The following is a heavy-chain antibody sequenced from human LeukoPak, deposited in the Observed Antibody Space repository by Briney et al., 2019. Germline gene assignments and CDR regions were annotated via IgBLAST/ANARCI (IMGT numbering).Heavy chain of an antibody. V-gene: IGHV4-30-2*03. Sequence: PSQTLSLTCTVSGGSISSGDYYWTWIRQPPGKGLEWIGSIYYSGSTYYNPSLKSRVTISVDTSKNQFSLKLSSVTAADTAVYYCAREGYCSSTSCGAYYYYYGMDVWGQGTTVTVSS. CDR2: IYYSGST. D-gene: IGHD2-2*01. CDR3: AREGYCSSTSCGAYYYYYGMDV. CDR1: GGSISSGDYY. J-gene: IGHJ6*02.